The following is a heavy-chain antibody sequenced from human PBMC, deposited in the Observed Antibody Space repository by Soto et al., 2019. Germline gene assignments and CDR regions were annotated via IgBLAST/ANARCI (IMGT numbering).Heavy chain of an antibody. CDR3: ATAGSVVVVANDAFDI. V-gene: IGHV4-39*01. CDR1: GGSISSSSYY. CDR2: IYYSGST. D-gene: IGHD2-15*01. J-gene: IGHJ3*02. Sequence: KQSQTLSLTCTVSGGSISSSSYYWGWIRQPPGKGLEWIGSIYYSGSTYYNPSLKSRVTISVDTSKNQFSLKLSSVTAADTAVYYCATAGSVVVVANDAFDIWGQGTMVTVSS.